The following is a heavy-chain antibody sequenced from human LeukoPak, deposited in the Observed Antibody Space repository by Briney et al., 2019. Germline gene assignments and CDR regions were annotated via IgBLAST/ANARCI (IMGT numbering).Heavy chain of an antibody. CDR2: ISSSSSYI. V-gene: IGHV3-21*04. D-gene: IGHD3-3*01. CDR1: RFTSSSYS. CDR3: AKDIGPRVDFWSGPDY. Sequence: GGSLRLSCAASRFTSSSYSMNWVRQSPGQGLECFSSISSSSSYIYYAASVQGRFTISKDNAQNSLYLQMSSLKTEDTALYYCAKDIGPRVDFWSGPDYWGQGTLVTVSS. J-gene: IGHJ4*02.